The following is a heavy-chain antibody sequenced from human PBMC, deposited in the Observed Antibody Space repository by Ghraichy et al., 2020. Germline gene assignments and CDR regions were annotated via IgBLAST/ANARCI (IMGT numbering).Heavy chain of an antibody. CDR1: GFTFSNYR. J-gene: IGHJ3*01. CDR3: ARATDACDV. V-gene: IGHV3-74*01. CDR2: INSNGSII. Sequence: GGSLRLSCAASGFTFSNYRMNWVRQAPGKGLLWVSHINSNGSIINYADSVRGRFTVSRDNAENTVFLQMNSLSAADTAVYYCARATDACDVLGQGTMVTVSS.